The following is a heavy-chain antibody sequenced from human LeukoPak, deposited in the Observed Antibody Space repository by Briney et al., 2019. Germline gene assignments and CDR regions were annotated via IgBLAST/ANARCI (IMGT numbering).Heavy chain of an antibody. CDR2: IYPGDSDT. Sequence: GESLKISCKGSGYSFTSYWICWVRQIPGKGLEWMGIIYPGDSDTRYSPSFQGQVTISAAKAISTAYLQWSSLKASDTAMYYCARRLGGIVRSHFDYWGQGTLVTVSS. CDR3: ARRLGGIVRSHFDY. CDR1: GYSFTSYW. J-gene: IGHJ4*02. V-gene: IGHV5-51*01. D-gene: IGHD4-23*01.